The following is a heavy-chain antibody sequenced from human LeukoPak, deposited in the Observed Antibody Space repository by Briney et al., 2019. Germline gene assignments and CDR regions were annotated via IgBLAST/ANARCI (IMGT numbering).Heavy chain of an antibody. V-gene: IGHV1-18*01. CDR1: GNTFTTYG. D-gene: IGHD3-16*01. Sequence: GASVKVSCEASGNTFTTYGIGWVRQAPGQGLEWMGWISGYNGNTNYAQKFQGRVTMTTDTSTSTAYMELRSLRSDDTAVYYCARTSHESVLYWSDPWGEGTLVNVSS. CDR2: ISGYNGNT. CDR3: ARTSHESVLYWSDP. J-gene: IGHJ5*02.